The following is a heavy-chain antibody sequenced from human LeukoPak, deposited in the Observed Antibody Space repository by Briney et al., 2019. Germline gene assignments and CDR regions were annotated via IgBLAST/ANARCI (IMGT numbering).Heavy chain of an antibody. CDR1: GFTFSDYY. Sequence: GSLRLSCAASGFTFSDYYMSWIRQPPGKGLEWIGEINHSGSTNYNPSLKSRVTISVDTSKNQFSLKLSSVTAADTAVYYCASRRFRAGYYWGQGTLVTVSS. J-gene: IGHJ4*02. CDR2: INHSGST. CDR3: ASRRFRAGYY. V-gene: IGHV4-34*01. D-gene: IGHD3-3*01.